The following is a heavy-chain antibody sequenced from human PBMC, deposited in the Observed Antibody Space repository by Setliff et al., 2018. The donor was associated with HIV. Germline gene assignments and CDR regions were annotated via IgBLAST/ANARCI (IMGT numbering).Heavy chain of an antibody. Sequence: SETLSLTCTVSGGSISSGGYYWSWIRQHPGKGLEWIGYIYYSGSTYYNPSLKSLVTISVDTSKNQFSLKLSSVTAADTAVYYCARGCVVPAAWRHRWFDPWGQGTLVTAPQ. CDR2: IYYSGST. D-gene: IGHD2-2*01. CDR1: GGSISSGGYY. V-gene: IGHV4-31*01. CDR3: ARGCVVPAAWRHRWFDP. J-gene: IGHJ5*02.